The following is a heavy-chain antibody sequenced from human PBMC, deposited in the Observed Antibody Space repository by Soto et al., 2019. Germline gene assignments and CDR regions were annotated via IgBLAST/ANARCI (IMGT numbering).Heavy chain of an antibody. CDR1: GGSFSGYY. J-gene: IGHJ4*02. V-gene: IGHV4-34*01. Sequence: QVQLQQWGAGLLKPSETLSLTCAVYGGSFSGYYWSWIRQPPGKGLEWIGEINHSGSTNYNPSLKSRVTISVDTSKNQFSLKLSSVTAADTVVYYCARGRVNYYDSSGYYPLRYWGQGTLVTVSS. D-gene: IGHD3-22*01. CDR2: INHSGST. CDR3: ARGRVNYYDSSGYYPLRY.